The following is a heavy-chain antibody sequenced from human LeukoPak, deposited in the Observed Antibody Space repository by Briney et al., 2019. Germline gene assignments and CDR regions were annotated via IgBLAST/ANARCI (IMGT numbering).Heavy chain of an antibody. CDR2: INIGSNSI. D-gene: IGHD1-26*01. Sequence: GSLRLSCAASGFTFSSYSMNWVRQAPGKGLEWISYINIGSNSIYYADSVKGRFTISRDNAKNSLYLQMNSLRAEDTAVYYCAREPRFGSYSIDYWGQGTLVTVSS. CDR3: AREPRFGSYSIDY. J-gene: IGHJ4*02. V-gene: IGHV3-48*01. CDR1: GFTFSSYS.